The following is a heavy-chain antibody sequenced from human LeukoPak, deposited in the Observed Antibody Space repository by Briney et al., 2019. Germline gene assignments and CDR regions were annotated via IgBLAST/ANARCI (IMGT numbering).Heavy chain of an antibody. CDR2: ISGSGGST. CDR3: ARAYSRESGYDFVFGY. V-gene: IGHV3-23*01. D-gene: IGHD5-12*01. J-gene: IGHJ4*02. Sequence: GGSLRLSCAASGFTFSSYAMSWVRQAPGKGLEWVSAISGSGGSTYYADSVKGRFTISRDNSKNTLYLQMDSLRAEDTAVYYCARAYSRESGYDFVFGYWGQGTLVTVSS. CDR1: GFTFSSYA.